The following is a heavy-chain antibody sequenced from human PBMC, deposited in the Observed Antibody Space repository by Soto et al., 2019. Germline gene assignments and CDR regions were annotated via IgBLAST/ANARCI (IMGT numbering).Heavy chain of an antibody. CDR2: ISHDGSNK. D-gene: IGHD6-19*01. Sequence: QVQLVESGGGVVQPGRSLRLSCAASGFTFSSYGMHWVRQAPGKGLEWVAVISHDGSNKYFADSVKGGFTTSRDKSQNTMYLHKTSLRAEDTAVYYCAKHLLAVAGYLHSIDVWGQGTTVTVSS. CDR3: AKHLLAVAGYLHSIDV. J-gene: IGHJ6*02. V-gene: IGHV3-30*18. CDR1: GFTFSSYG.